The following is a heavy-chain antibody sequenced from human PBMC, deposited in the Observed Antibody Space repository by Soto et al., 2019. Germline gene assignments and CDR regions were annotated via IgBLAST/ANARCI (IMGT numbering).Heavy chain of an antibody. CDR3: VREGRGSFDF. CDR2: IGGRGNSA. V-gene: IGHV3-23*01. J-gene: IGHJ3*01. D-gene: IGHD5-12*01. Sequence: GGSVRLSCAASGFIFTNYAMNWVRQAPGKGLEWVSVIGGRGNSAYYADSVQGRFTISRDNSKNTLSLQMSSLTADDTAIYYCVREGRGSFDFWGRGTRVTLS. CDR1: GFIFTNYA.